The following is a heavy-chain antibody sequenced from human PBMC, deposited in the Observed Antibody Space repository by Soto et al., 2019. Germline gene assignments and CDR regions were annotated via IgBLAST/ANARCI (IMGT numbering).Heavy chain of an antibody. CDR1: EFSLSNSRMG. CDR3: AIRQWLEFSAFDI. V-gene: IGHV2-26*01. CDR2: IFSNDEK. Sequence: QVTLKESGPVLVKPTETLTLTCTASEFSLSNSRMGVSWIRQPPGKALEWLAHIFSNDEKSYSASLKSRLTISKDTSKSQVVLTMTNMDPVDTATYYCAIRQWLEFSAFDIWGQGTMVTVSS. D-gene: IGHD6-19*01. J-gene: IGHJ3*02.